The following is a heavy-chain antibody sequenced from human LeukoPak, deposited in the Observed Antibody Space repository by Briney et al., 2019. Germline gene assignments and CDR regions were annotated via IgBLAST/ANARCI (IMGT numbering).Heavy chain of an antibody. CDR2: ITWNNGFI. CDR1: GFTFDDYA. J-gene: IGHJ4*02. Sequence: GRSLRLSCAASGFTFDDYAMHWVRQAPGKGLEWVSGITWNNGFIEYADSVKGRFTISRDNAKNSLILQMNSLRPEDTALYYCAKVRSLSLSATEPLDYWGQGTLVTVSS. D-gene: IGHD3-16*02. CDR3: AKVRSLSLSATEPLDY. V-gene: IGHV3-9*01.